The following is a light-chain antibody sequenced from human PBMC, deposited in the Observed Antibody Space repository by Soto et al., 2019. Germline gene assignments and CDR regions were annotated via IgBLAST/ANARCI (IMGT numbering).Light chain of an antibody. V-gene: IGLV6-57*04. Sequence: NFMLTQPHSVLESPGKTVTISCTRISGSIASSFVQWHQQRPGSAPTTVIYDNNERPSGVPDRFSGSVDSSSNSASLSISGLKTEDEADYYCQSYDKTNVIFGGGTKVTVL. CDR2: DNN. CDR3: QSYDKTNVI. CDR1: SGSIASSF. J-gene: IGLJ2*01.